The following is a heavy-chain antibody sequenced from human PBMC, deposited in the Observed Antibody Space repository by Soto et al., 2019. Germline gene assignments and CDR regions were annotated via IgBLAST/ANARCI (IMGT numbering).Heavy chain of an antibody. Sequence: GASVKVSCKASGYTFSNYGISWVRQGPGQGLEWMGWISGYNGNTNYEEKVQDRIKMTTDTSTSTTYLELRSLRTDDTAVYFCARDPGFGFGYSYAFAMDVWGQGTTVTVSS. J-gene: IGHJ6*02. V-gene: IGHV1-18*01. D-gene: IGHD5-18*01. CDR1: GYTFSNYG. CDR2: ISGYNGNT. CDR3: ARDPGFGFGYSYAFAMDV.